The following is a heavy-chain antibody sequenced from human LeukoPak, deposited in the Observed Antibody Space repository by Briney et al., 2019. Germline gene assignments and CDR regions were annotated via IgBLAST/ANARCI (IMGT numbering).Heavy chain of an antibody. CDR3: ARNYGGNWGVAY. J-gene: IGHJ4*02. CDR2: ITPSGGST. CDR1: GYTFTSYY. Sequence: ASVKVSCKASGYTFTSYYMHWGRHAPGQGLEWMGIITPSGGSTSYAQKFQGRVTMTRDTSTSTVYMKLSSLRSEDTAVYYCARNYGGNWGVAYWGQGPLVTVPS. D-gene: IGHD4-23*01. V-gene: IGHV1-46*01.